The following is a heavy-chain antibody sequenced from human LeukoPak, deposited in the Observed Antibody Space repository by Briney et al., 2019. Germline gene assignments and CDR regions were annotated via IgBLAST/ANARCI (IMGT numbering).Heavy chain of an antibody. D-gene: IGHD3-10*02. Sequence: GGSLRLSCAASGFIVSSNYMTWARQAPGEGLEWVTFIEHDGSYKYYADSVKGRFTISRDDSENTLYLQMNSLRAEDTAVYYCAKDTYGLARVTMVGGDYWGQGTLVTVSS. J-gene: IGHJ4*02. CDR2: IEHDGSYK. V-gene: IGHV3-30*02. CDR3: AKDTYGLARVTMVGGDY. CDR1: GFIVSSNY.